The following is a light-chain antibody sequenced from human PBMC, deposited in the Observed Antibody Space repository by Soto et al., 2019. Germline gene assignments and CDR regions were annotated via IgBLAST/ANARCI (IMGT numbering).Light chain of an antibody. Sequence: AIRMTQSPSSFYASTGDRVTMTCRASQGISSHLAWYQVKPCKAPRLLIYTASYLESGVPSRFSGSRSGTDFSHTISSVQFEDFAVYYCQQYFSYPLPLGGGTKLELQ. CDR2: TAS. J-gene: IGKJ4*01. CDR1: QGISSH. CDR3: QQYFSYPLP. V-gene: IGKV1-8*01.